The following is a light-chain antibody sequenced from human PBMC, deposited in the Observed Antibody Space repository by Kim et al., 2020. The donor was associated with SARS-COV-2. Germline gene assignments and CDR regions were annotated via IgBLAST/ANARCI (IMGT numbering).Light chain of an antibody. CDR3: CSYAGRATGV. CDR1: SSDVGSYNL. V-gene: IGLV2-23*01. Sequence: QSALTQPASVSGSPGQSVTISCTGTSSDVGSYNLVSWYQHHPGKVPKLIVYEGSKRPSGVSDRFSGSESGNTASLTISGLQAEDEADYYCCSYAGRATGVFGGGTKLTVL. CDR2: EGS. J-gene: IGLJ2*01.